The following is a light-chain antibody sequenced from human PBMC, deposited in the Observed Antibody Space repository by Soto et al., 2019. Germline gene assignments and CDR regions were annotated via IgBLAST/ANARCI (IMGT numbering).Light chain of an antibody. J-gene: IGLJ1*01. CDR2: DDS. CDR1: NIGSKG. CDR3: QVWDSSSDHLYV. Sequence: SYELTQPPSVSVAPGQTARITCGGNNIGSKGVHWYQQKPGQAPVLVVYDDSDRPSGIPERFSGSNSGNTATLTISRVEAGDEADYYCQVWDSSSDHLYVFGTGTKLTVL. V-gene: IGLV3-21*02.